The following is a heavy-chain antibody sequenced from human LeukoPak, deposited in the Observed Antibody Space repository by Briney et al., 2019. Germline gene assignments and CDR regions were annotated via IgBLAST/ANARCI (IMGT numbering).Heavy chain of an antibody. CDR1: GGSFSGYY. CDR3: ARGEYSYGWHYFDY. V-gene: IGHV4-34*01. J-gene: IGHJ4*02. CDR2: INHSGST. Sequence: SETLSLTCAVYGGSFSGYYWSWIRQPPGKGLEWIGEINHSGSTNYNPSLKSRVTISVDTSKNQFSLKLSSVTAADTAVYYCARGEYSYGWHYFDYWGQGTLVTVSS. D-gene: IGHD5-18*01.